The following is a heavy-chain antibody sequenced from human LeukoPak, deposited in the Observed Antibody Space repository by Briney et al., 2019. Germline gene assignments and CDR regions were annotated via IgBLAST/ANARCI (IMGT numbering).Heavy chain of an antibody. J-gene: IGHJ4*02. CDR3: ARDPEWIQHALFDY. CDR2: ISSSSSYI. D-gene: IGHD5-18*01. V-gene: IGHV3-21*01. CDR1: GFTFSSYS. Sequence: GGSLRLSCAASGFTFSSYSMNWVRQAPGKGLEWVSFISSSSSYIYYADSVKGRFTISRDNAKNSLYLQMNSLRAEDTAVYYCARDPEWIQHALFDYWGQGTLVTVSS.